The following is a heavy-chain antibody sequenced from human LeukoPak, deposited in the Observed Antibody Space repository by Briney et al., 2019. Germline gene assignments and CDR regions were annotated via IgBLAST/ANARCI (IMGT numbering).Heavy chain of an antibody. J-gene: IGHJ3*02. D-gene: IGHD6-19*01. V-gene: IGHV3-23*01. CDR3: AKLWARLVRSDAFDI. CDR1: GFTFGSYA. Sequence: GGSLRLSCAASGFTFGSYAMSWVRQAPGKGLEWVSAISGSGGSTYYADSVKGRFTISRDNSKNTLYLQMNSLRAEDTAVYYCAKLWARLVRSDAFDIWGQGTMVTVSS. CDR2: ISGSGGST.